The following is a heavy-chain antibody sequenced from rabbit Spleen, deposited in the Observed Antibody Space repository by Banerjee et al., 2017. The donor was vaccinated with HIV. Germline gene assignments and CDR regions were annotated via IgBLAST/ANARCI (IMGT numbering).Heavy chain of an antibody. CDR3: LRDRANIGGDYGPYYFDL. CDR2: IDPLFGNT. Sequence: QQQLVESGGGLVKPEGSLKLSCKASGFDFSGYGMSWVRQAPGKGLEWIGYIDPLFGNTYYASWVTGRFAISSHNAQNTLYLQLDSLTAADTATYFCLRDRANIGGDYGPYYFDLWGPGTLVTVS. CDR1: GFDFSGYG. D-gene: IGHD2-1*01. J-gene: IGHJ4*01. V-gene: IGHV1S47*01.